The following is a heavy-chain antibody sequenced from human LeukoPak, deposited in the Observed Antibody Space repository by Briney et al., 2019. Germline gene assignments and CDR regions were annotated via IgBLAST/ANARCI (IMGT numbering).Heavy chain of an antibody. D-gene: IGHD2-2*01. J-gene: IGHJ5*02. V-gene: IGHV4-30-4*08. Sequence: ASQTLSLTCTVSGGSISSGDYYWSWIRQPPGKGLEWIGYIYYSGSTYYNPSLKSRVTISVDTSKNQFPLKLSSVTAADTAVYYCARRKVPAVRPGWFDPWGQGTLVTVSS. CDR2: IYYSGST. CDR1: GGSISSGDYY. CDR3: ARRKVPAVRPGWFDP.